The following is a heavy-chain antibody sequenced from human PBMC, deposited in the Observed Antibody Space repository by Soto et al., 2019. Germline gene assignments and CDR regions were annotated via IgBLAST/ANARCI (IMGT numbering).Heavy chain of an antibody. CDR2: ISSSSSYI. J-gene: IGHJ4*02. CDR1: GFTFSSYS. V-gene: IGHV3-21*01. Sequence: GGSLRLSCAASGFTFSSYSMNWVRQAPGKGLEWVSSISSSSSYIYYADSVKGRFTISRDNAKNSLYLQMNSLRAEDTAVYYGARVMERYSSSYYFDYWGQGTMVTVSS. CDR3: ARVMERYSSSYYFDY. D-gene: IGHD6-6*01.